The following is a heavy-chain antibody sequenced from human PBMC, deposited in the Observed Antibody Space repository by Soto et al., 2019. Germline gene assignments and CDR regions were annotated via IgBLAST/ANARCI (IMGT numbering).Heavy chain of an antibody. V-gene: IGHV5-51*01. D-gene: IGHD3-22*01. CDR1: GYSFTSYW. CDR2: IYPGDSDT. CDR3: ATVYYYDNSGYYLLKNEYHGMGA. J-gene: IGHJ6*02. Sequence: AGESLKISCKGSGYSFTSYWIGWVRQMPGKGLEWMGIIYPGDSDTRYSPSFQGQVTISADKSISTAYLQWSSLKASDTAMYYCATVYYYDNSGYYLLKNEYHGMGAWGQGTPVTVSS.